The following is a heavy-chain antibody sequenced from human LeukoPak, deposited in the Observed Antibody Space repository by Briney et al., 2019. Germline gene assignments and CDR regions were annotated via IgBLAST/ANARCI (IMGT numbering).Heavy chain of an antibody. Sequence: GESLKISCKGSGYSFTNYWIAWVRQMPGEGLEWMGIIYPGDSDTRYSPSFQGQATISADRSFSTAYLQWSSLKASDSAMYYCARQDGSAWYYFDYWAQGTLVTVSS. CDR3: ARQDGSAWYYFDY. V-gene: IGHV5-51*01. CDR2: IYPGDSDT. CDR1: GYSFTNYW. J-gene: IGHJ4*02. D-gene: IGHD6-19*01.